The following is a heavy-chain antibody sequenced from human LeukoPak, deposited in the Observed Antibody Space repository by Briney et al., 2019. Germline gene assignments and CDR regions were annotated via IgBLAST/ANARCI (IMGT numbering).Heavy chain of an antibody. V-gene: IGHV1-18*01. J-gene: IGHJ3*02. CDR1: GYTFTSYG. CDR2: ISDYNGHT. D-gene: IGHD3-22*01. Sequence: ASVKVSCKASGYTFTSYGISWVRQAPGQGLEWMGWISDYNGHTNYAQKLQGRVTMTTDTSTSTAYMELRSLRSDDTAVYYCARVLPHRYYYDTSGHPPAFDIWGQGTMVTVSS. CDR3: ARVLPHRYYYDTSGHPPAFDI.